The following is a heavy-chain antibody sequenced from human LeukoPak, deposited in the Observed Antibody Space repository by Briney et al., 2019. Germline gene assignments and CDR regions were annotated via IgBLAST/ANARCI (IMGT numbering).Heavy chain of an antibody. Sequence: ASVKVSCKASGFTFTSSAVQWVRQARGQRLEWIGWIVVGNGNTNYAQKFQERVTITRDMSTSTAYMELSSLRSEDTAVYYCAAVSLAYCGGDCYSDYWGQGTLVTVSS. D-gene: IGHD2-21*01. CDR2: IVVGNGNT. J-gene: IGHJ4*02. CDR3: AAVSLAYCGGDCYSDY. V-gene: IGHV1-58*01. CDR1: GFTFTSSA.